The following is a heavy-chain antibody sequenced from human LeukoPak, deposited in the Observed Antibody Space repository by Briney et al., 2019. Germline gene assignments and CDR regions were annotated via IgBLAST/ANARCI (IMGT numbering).Heavy chain of an antibody. D-gene: IGHD3-22*01. CDR3: AREGYDGSGYYYEYYFDY. V-gene: IGHV3-30-3*01. CDR2: ISYDGSNK. Sequence: PGGSLRLSCAASGFTFSSYAMQWVRQAPGKGLEWVAVISYDGSNKYYADSVKGRFTISRDNSKNTLYLQMNSLRAEDTAVYYCAREGYDGSGYYYEYYFDYWGQGTLVTVSS. J-gene: IGHJ4*02. CDR1: GFTFSSYA.